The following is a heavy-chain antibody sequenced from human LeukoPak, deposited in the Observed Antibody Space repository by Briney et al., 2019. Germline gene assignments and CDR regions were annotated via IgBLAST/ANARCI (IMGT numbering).Heavy chain of an antibody. CDR2: INPSGGST. Sequence: ASVKVSCKASGYTFTSYYMHWVRQAPGQGLEWMGIINPSGGSTSYAQKFQGRVTMTRNTSISTAYMELSSLRSEDTAVYYCARGRRGITMVRGVITRYYYYYMDVWGKGTTVTISS. CDR3: ARGRRGITMVRGVITRYYYYYMDV. V-gene: IGHV1-46*01. CDR1: GYTFTSYY. D-gene: IGHD3-10*01. J-gene: IGHJ6*03.